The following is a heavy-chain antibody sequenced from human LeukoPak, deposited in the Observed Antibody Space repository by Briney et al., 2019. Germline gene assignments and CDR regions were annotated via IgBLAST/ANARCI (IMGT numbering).Heavy chain of an antibody. D-gene: IGHD1-14*01. CDR1: GFTFSNAW. CDR2: IWSDGSNE. V-gene: IGHV3-33*06. Sequence: PGGSLRLSCAASGFTFSNAWMSWVRQAPGKGLEWVAVIWSDGSNEYFADSVKGRFTISRDNSKNTLYLQMNSLRAEDTAVYYCAKDGPGVGFDYWGQGTLVTVSS. J-gene: IGHJ4*02. CDR3: AKDGPGVGFDY.